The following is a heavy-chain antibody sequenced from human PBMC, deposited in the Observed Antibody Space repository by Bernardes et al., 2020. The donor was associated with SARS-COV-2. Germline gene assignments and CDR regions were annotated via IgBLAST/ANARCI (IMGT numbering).Heavy chain of an antibody. CDR1: GGSISSSSYL. J-gene: IGHJ5*02. Sequence: SETLSLTCIVSGGSISSSSYLWGWIRQPPGKGLEWIGTIYYSGKSYYSPSLKSRVTMSVDTYKNQFSLKLSSVTAADTAVYYCARHESQWVTNFFDPGGQGTLVIVCS. CDR2: IYYSGKS. V-gene: IGHV4-39*01. D-gene: IGHD1-26*01. CDR3: ARHESQWVTNFFDP.